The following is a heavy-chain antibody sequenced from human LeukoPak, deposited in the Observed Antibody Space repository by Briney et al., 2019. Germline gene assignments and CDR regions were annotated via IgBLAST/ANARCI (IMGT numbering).Heavy chain of an antibody. D-gene: IGHD1-1*01. J-gene: IGHJ6*03. CDR2: IYHSGST. CDR1: GGSISSGGYY. Sequence: SETLSLTCTVSGGSISSGGYYWSWIRQPPGKGLEWIGYIYHSGSTYYNPSLKSRVTISVDRSKNQFSLKLSSVTAADTAVYYCAREALVGTTESYYYYMDVWGKGTTVTVSS. CDR3: AREALVGTTESYYYYMDV. V-gene: IGHV4-30-2*01.